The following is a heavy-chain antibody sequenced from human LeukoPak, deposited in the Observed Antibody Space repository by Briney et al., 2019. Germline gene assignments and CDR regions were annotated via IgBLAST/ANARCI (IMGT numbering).Heavy chain of an antibody. Sequence: ASVKVSCKASGYTFTSYYMHWVRQAPGQGLEWMGIINPSGGSTSYAQKFQGRVTMTRDTSTSTVYMELSRLRSDDTAVFYCARGYYDSSDFEYLKHWGQGTLVTVSS. D-gene: IGHD3-22*01. CDR2: INPSGGST. CDR1: GYTFTSYY. V-gene: IGHV1-46*01. CDR3: ARGYYDSSDFEYLKH. J-gene: IGHJ1*01.